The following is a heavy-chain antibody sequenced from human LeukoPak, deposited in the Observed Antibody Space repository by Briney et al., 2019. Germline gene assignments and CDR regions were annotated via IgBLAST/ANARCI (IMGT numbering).Heavy chain of an antibody. Sequence: GGSLRLSCAASGFTFSSYAMSWVRQAPGKGLEWASAFSGSGGTTYYADSVKGRFTVSRGNSKNTLYLQMNSLRAEDTAVYYCEKEGKLLWFGELSSYWYFDLWGRGTLVTVSS. CDR1: GFTFSSYA. CDR3: EKEGKLLWFGELSSYWYFDL. V-gene: IGHV3-23*01. CDR2: FSGSGGTT. D-gene: IGHD3-10*01. J-gene: IGHJ2*01.